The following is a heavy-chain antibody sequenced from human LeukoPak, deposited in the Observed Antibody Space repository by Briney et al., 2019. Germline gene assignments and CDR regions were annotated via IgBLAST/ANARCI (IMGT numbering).Heavy chain of an antibody. J-gene: IGHJ6*04. CDR3: ARGVLWFGELPAPRMDV. V-gene: IGHV4-34*01. CDR1: GGSFSGYY. D-gene: IGHD3-10*01. CDR2: INHSGST. Sequence: KASETLSLTCAVYGGSFSGYYWSWIRQPPGKGLEWMGEINHSGSTNYNPSLKSRVTISVDTSKNQFSLKLSSVTAADTAVYYCARGVLWFGELPAPRMDVWGKGTTVTVSS.